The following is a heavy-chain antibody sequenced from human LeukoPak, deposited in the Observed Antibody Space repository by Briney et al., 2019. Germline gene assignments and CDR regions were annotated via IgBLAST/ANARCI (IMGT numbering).Heavy chain of an antibody. J-gene: IGHJ5*01. CDR2: TFYTGSA. Sequence: PSGTLSLTCTVSGGSFSTTSHYWGWIRQPPGKGLEWLGSTFYTGSAYYNPSLQRRVTISVDSSKNQFSLRLSSVTAADTAVYYCARRKDYWSGFIDSWGQGTLVTVSS. CDR1: GGSFSTTSHY. V-gene: IGHV4-39*01. CDR3: ARRKDYWSGFIDS. D-gene: IGHD3-3*01.